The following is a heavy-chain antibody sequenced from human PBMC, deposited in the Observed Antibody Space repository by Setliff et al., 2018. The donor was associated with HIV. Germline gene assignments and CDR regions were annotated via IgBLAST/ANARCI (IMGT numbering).Heavy chain of an antibody. D-gene: IGHD3-9*01. CDR3: ARDVDVYDILTGYHFDY. V-gene: IGHV1-46*01. CDR1: GYTFTRYF. CDR2: INPSGGST. Sequence: ASVKVSCKASGYTFTRYFMHCVRQAPGQGLEWLGMINPSGGSTWYAQKFQGRLTMTRDMSTSTVHMDLSSLRPEDTAVYYCARDVDVYDILTGYHFDYWGQGTLVTVSS. J-gene: IGHJ4*02.